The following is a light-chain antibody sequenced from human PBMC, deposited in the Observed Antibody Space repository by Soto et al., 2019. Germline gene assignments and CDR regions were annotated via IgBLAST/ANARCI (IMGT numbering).Light chain of an antibody. J-gene: IGLJ3*02. CDR1: SSDIGAYNF. Sequence: QSALTQPASVSGSPGQSITISCTGTSSDIGAYNFVSWFQHHPGKAPKLMIYEVSNRPSGVSDRFFGSKSDNTASLTISGLQADDEADYYCTSFTSSNTWVFGGGTKLTVL. CDR2: EVS. CDR3: TSFTSSNTWV. V-gene: IGLV2-14*01.